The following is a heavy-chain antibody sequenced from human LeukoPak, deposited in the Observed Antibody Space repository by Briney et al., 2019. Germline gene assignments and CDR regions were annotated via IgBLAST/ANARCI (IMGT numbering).Heavy chain of an antibody. V-gene: IGHV3-23*01. Sequence: GGSLRLSCTASGFTFSSYAMSWVRQAPGKGLEWVSAISGSGGSTCYADSVKGRFTISRDNSKNTLYLQMNSLRAEDTAVYYCAKYSVQLWDNFDYWGQGTLVTVSS. CDR1: GFTFSSYA. CDR2: ISGSGGST. D-gene: IGHD5-18*01. J-gene: IGHJ4*02. CDR3: AKYSVQLWDNFDY.